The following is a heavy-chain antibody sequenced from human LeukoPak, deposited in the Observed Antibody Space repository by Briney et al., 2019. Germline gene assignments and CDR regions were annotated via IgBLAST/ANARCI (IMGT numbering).Heavy chain of an antibody. D-gene: IGHD2-2*01. V-gene: IGHV1-2*02. Sequence: ASVKVSCKASGYTFIGYYMHWVRQAPGQGLEWMGWINPNSGGTHYAQKLQGRVTMTRDTSISTAYMERSRLRSDDTAVYYCARDSFFAVGLDSVDYWGQGTLVTVSS. J-gene: IGHJ4*02. CDR1: GYTFIGYY. CDR2: INPNSGGT. CDR3: ARDSFFAVGLDSVDY.